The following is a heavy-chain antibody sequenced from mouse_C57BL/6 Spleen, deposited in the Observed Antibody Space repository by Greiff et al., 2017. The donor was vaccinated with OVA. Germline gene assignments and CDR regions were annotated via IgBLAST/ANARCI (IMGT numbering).Heavy chain of an antibody. CDR2: IYPGSGST. V-gene: IGHV1-55*01. CDR3: ARRGNYGSRGGYFDG. Sequence: QVQLQQPGAELVKPGASVKMSCKASGYTFTSYWITWVKQTPGQGLEWIGDIYPGSGSTNYYDKFTRKGRLTVDTSSSADYMKLSSLTSEDTAVYYCARRGNYGSRGGYFDGWGQGTTLTVSS. J-gene: IGHJ2*01. CDR1: GYTFTSYW. D-gene: IGHD1-1*01.